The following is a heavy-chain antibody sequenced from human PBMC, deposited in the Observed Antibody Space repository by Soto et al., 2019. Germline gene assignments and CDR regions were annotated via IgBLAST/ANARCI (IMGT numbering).Heavy chain of an antibody. CDR1: GGTFSSYA. J-gene: IGHJ6*02. CDR3: ARDGRPGPKAKYYYYCGMDV. D-gene: IGHD1-1*01. CDR2: IIPIFGTA. V-gene: IGHV1-69*12. Sequence: QVQLVQSGAEVKKPGSSVKVSCKASGGTFSSYAISWVRQAPGQGLEWMGGIIPIFGTANYAQKFQGRVTITADESTSTAYMELSSLRSEDTAVYYCARDGRPGPKAKYYYYCGMDVWGQGTTVTVSS.